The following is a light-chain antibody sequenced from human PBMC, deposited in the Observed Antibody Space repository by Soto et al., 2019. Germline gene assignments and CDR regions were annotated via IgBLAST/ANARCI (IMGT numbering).Light chain of an antibody. J-gene: IGLJ2*01. CDR2: EVS. CDR3: SSYTTSTTLVI. Sequence: QSVLTQPASVSGSPGQSITISCTGTSRDVENYNYVSWYQQHPGKAPKLMIYEVSNRPLGVSNRFSGSKSGNTASLTISGLQAEDEADYYCSSYTTSTTLVIFGGGTKLT. V-gene: IGLV2-14*01. CDR1: SRDVENYNY.